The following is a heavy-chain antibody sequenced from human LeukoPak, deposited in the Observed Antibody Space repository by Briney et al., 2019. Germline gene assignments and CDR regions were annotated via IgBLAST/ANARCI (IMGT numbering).Heavy chain of an antibody. J-gene: IGHJ4*02. CDR3: ATTVGSYFDY. D-gene: IGHD3-16*01. CDR1: GGSISSGGYY. V-gene: IGHV4-31*03. CDR2: IYYSGST. Sequence: PPETLSLTCTVSGGSISSGGYYWSWIRQHPGKGLEWIGYIYYSGSTYYNPSLKSRVTMSVDTSENQFSLKLNSVTAADTAVYYCATTVGSYFDYWSQATLVTVSS.